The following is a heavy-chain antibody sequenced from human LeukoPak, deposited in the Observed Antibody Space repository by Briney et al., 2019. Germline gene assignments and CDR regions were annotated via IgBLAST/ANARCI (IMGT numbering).Heavy chain of an antibody. D-gene: IGHD5-24*01. J-gene: IGHJ2*01. CDR2: ISGSGGST. CDR3: AREERDGYNYYWYFDL. Sequence: GSLRLSCAASGFTFSSYAMSWVRQAPGKGLEWVSAISGSGGSTYYADSVKGRFTISRDNSKNTLYLQMSSLRAEDTAVYYCAREERDGYNYYWYFDLWGRGTLVTVSS. V-gene: IGHV3-23*01. CDR1: GFTFSSYA.